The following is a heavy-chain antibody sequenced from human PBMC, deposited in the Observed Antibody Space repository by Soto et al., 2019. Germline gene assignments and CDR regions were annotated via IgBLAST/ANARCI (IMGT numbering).Heavy chain of an antibody. Sequence: EVQLLESGGGLVQPGGSLRLSCAASGFTFSSYAMRWVRQAPVKGLEWVSAISGSGGSTYDADSVKGRFTISRDNSKNTLYLQMNSLRAEDTAVYYCARRGSGSYYDYWGQGTLVTVSS. CDR3: ARRGSGSYYDY. J-gene: IGHJ4*02. V-gene: IGHV3-23*01. CDR1: GFTFSSYA. D-gene: IGHD1-26*01. CDR2: ISGSGGST.